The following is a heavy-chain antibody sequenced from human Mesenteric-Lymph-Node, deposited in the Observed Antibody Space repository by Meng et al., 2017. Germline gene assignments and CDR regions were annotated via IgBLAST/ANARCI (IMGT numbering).Heavy chain of an antibody. Sequence: GESLKISCAASGFTFSSYAMHWVRQAPGKGLEWVAVISYDGSNKYYADSVKGRFTISRDNSKNTLYLQMNSLRAEDTAVYYCARGGGLMVYAAYYYYGMDVWGQGTTVTVSS. CDR1: GFTFSSYA. V-gene: IGHV3-30*01. J-gene: IGHJ6*02. D-gene: IGHD2-8*01. CDR3: ARGGGLMVYAAYYYYGMDV. CDR2: ISYDGSNK.